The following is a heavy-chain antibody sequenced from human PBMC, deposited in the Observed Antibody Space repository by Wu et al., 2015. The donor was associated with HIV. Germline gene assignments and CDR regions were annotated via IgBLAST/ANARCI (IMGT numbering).Heavy chain of an antibody. CDR3: ARVAGSSWYREFDM. D-gene: IGHD6-13*01. Sequence: QVRLVQSGAEVKKPGSSVKVSCKASGGTFSSFALSWVRQAPGQGLEWVGGIIPLFDTSHSAQKFRDRVTITADESTSTAYMELNSLTYEDTAVYYCARVAGSSWYREFDMWGRRDNGHRLF. J-gene: IGHJ3*02. V-gene: IGHV1-69*12. CDR1: GGTFSSFA. CDR2: IIPLFDTS.